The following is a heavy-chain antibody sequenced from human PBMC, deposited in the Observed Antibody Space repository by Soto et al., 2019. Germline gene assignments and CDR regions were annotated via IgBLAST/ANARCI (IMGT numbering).Heavy chain of an antibody. Sequence: QVQLQESGPGLVKPSETLSLTCTVSGGSISSYYWSWIRQPPGKGLEWIGYIYYSGSTNYNPSLKRLVTMSVDTSKNQFSRKLSSVTAADTAVYYCARGAYGDYVALAFDIWGQGTMVTVSS. CDR2: IYYSGST. J-gene: IGHJ3*02. D-gene: IGHD4-17*01. CDR1: GGSISSYY. V-gene: IGHV4-59*01. CDR3: ARGAYGDYVALAFDI.